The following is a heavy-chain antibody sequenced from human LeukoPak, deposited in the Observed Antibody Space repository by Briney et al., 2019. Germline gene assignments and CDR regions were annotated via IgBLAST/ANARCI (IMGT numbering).Heavy chain of an antibody. CDR2: IYLGDSET. J-gene: IGHJ4*02. CDR3: ARHPSYTSGWPLDY. D-gene: IGHD6-19*01. CDR1: GYSSTSSW. Sequence: GESLKISCKGSGYSSTSSWIGWVRQMPGKGLDWMGIIYLGDSETRYSPSFRGQVTISADKSINTAYLQWSSLKASDTAMYYCARHPSYTSGWPLDYWGQGTLVIVSS. V-gene: IGHV5-51*01.